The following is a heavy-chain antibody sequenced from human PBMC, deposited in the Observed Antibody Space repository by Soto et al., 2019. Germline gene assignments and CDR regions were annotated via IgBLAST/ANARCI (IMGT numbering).Heavy chain of an antibody. CDR2: IYYSGST. J-gene: IGHJ4*02. V-gene: IGHV4-59*01. D-gene: IGHD3-22*01. CDR1: GGSISSYY. CDR3: ARGPYDSSGYYYDY. Sequence: SETLSLTCTVSGGSISSYYWSWIRQPPGKGLEWIGYIYYSGSTSYNPSLKSRVTISVDTSKNQFSLQLSSVTAADTAVYYCARGPYDSSGYYYDYWGQGTMVTVYS.